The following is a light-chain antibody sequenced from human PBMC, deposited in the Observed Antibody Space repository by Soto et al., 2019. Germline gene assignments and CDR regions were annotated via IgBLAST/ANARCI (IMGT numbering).Light chain of an antibody. CDR1: SSDVGGYNY. J-gene: IGLJ1*01. Sequence: QSALTQPASVSGSPGQSITISCTGTSSDVGGYNYVSWYQHHPGKAPKVMIYDVNKRPSGVPGRFSGSKSGNTASLTISGLQAEDEADYYCCSSYGGSYSYVFGTGTKVTVL. CDR2: DVN. CDR3: CSSYGGSYSYV. V-gene: IGLV2-11*01.